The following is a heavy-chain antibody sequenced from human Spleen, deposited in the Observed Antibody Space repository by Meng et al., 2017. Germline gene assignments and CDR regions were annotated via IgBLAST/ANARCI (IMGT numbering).Heavy chain of an antibody. V-gene: IGHV1-69*13. CDR1: GGTFSTHA. CDR3: ARDRGVGAIFAAVFKENYYYYGMDV. Sequence: SVKVSCKSSGGTFSTHAFSWVRQAPGQGLEWVGGIIPLFGTPNYAQNFQGRVTFSSDESTNTVYMEMSSLRSEDTAVYYCARDRGVGAIFAAVFKENYYYYGMDVWGQGTTVTVSS. J-gene: IGHJ6*02. D-gene: IGHD3-9*01. CDR2: IIPLFGTP.